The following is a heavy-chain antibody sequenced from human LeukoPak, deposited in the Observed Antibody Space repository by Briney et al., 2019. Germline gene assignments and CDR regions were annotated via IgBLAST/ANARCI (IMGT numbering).Heavy chain of an antibody. CDR3: ARERGRPIFGVVKHWFDP. CDR1: GGSISSNSYY. V-gene: IGHV4-39*02. CDR2: INHSGST. D-gene: IGHD3-3*01. J-gene: IGHJ5*02. Sequence: SETLSLTCAVSGGSISSNSYYWSWIRQPPGKGLEWIGAINHSGSTNYNPSLKSRVTISLDTSKNLFSLKLSSVTAADTAVYYCARERGRPIFGVVKHWFDPWGQGNLVTVSS.